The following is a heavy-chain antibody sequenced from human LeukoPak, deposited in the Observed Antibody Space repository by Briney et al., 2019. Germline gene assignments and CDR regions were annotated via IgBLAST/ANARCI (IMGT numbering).Heavy chain of an antibody. CDR1: GFTFSSYS. CDR2: ISSSGSAK. D-gene: IGHD1-14*01. Sequence: QSGGSLRLSCAASGFTFSSYSMNWVRQAPGKGLEWVSCISSSGSAKYYADSVEGRFTISRDNAKNSLYLQMNSLRDEDTAVYYCARDLRNYYGMDVWGQGTTVTVS. V-gene: IGHV3-48*02. J-gene: IGHJ6*02. CDR3: ARDLRNYYGMDV.